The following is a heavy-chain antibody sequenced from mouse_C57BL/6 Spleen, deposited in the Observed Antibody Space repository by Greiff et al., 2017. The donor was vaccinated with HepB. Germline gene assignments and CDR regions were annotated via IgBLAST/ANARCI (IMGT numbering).Heavy chain of an antibody. Sequence: QVQLQQSGAELVKPGASVKISCKASGYAFSSYWMNWVKQRPGKGLEWIGQIYPGDGDTNYNGKFKGKATLTADKSSSTAYMQLSSLTSEDSAVYFCARPLYYGSSYQFAYWGQGTLVTVSA. V-gene: IGHV1-80*01. CDR3: ARPLYYGSSYQFAY. J-gene: IGHJ3*01. CDR2: IYPGDGDT. D-gene: IGHD1-1*01. CDR1: GYAFSSYW.